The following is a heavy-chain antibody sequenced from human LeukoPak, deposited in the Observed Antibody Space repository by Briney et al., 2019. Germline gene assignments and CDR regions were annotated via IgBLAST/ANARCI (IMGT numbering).Heavy chain of an antibody. Sequence: GASVKVSCKASGGTFSSYAVSWVRQAPGQGLEWMGGFIPVFGTANYAQKFQGRVTISTDQSASTAYTELSSLRSEDTAVYFCARGGHSIAARPGGYYYYYYMDVWGKGTTVTVSS. V-gene: IGHV1-69*05. CDR3: ARGGHSIAARPGGYYYYYYMDV. J-gene: IGHJ6*03. CDR1: GGTFSSYA. CDR2: FIPVFGTA. D-gene: IGHD6-6*01.